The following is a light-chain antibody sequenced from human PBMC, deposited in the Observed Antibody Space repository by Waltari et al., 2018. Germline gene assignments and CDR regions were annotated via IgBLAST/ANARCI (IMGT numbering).Light chain of an antibody. CDR3: QQYNNWPYT. CDR1: RGISNC. CDR2: GAS. Sequence: DIVMTPSPATFFSPPGESATLSCGGSRGISNCLAWYQQKPGQAPSLLIYGASSRAPGTPATFSGSGSGTDFTLTISSLQSEDFAIYYCQQYNNWPYTFGEGTQLEIK. V-gene: IGKV3D-15*01. J-gene: IGKJ2*01.